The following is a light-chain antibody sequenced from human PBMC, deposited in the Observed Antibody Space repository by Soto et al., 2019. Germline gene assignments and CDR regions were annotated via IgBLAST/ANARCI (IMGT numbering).Light chain of an antibody. CDR1: QSVSSY. J-gene: IGKJ4*01. CDR2: DAS. CDR3: QQLSNWPLT. V-gene: IGKV3-11*01. Sequence: EIVLTQSPATLSLSPGERDTLSCRASQSVSSYLAWYQQKPGQAPRLLIYDASNRATGIPARFSGSGSGTDFTLTIISLEPEDFAVYYCQQLSNWPLTFGGGTKVDIK.